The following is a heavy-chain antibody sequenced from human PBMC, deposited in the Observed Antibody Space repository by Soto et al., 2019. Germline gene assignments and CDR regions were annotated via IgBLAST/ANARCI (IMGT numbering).Heavy chain of an antibody. CDR2: IKQDGSE. D-gene: IGHD2-21*01. CDR1: GFTFSSYR. J-gene: IGHJ6*02. Sequence: GGSLRLSCAASGFTFSSYRMSWVRQAPGKGLEWVANIKQDGSENYVDSVKGRFTVSRDNARDSLYLQMNSLRADDTAVYYCARDGDNHNYYYYGMDVWGQGTTVTVSS. CDR3: ARDGDNHNYYYYGMDV. V-gene: IGHV3-7*05.